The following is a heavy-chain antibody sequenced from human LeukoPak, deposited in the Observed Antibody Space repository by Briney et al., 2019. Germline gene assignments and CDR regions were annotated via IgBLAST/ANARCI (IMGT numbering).Heavy chain of an antibody. J-gene: IGHJ6*03. CDR3: ARGYYYYGSGSYYSYYYYMDV. V-gene: IGHV1-46*01. D-gene: IGHD3-10*01. CDR2: ISPSGGST. Sequence: ASVKVSCKAFGYTFTSNYMHWVRQAPGQGPEWMGVISPSGGSTTYAQKFQGRVTITRNTSISTAYMELSSLRSEDTAVYYCARGYYYYGSGSYYSYYYYMDVWGKGTTVTVSS. CDR1: GYTFTSNY.